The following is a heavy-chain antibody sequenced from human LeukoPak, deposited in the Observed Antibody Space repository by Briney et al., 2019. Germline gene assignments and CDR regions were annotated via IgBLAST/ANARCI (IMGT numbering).Heavy chain of an antibody. J-gene: IGHJ4*02. CDR1: GYIFTSYY. CDR2: TNPSGGNT. D-gene: IGHD6-19*01. CDR3: ARFAVHRRLAVAGQFGLDY. V-gene: IGHV1-46*01. Sequence: ASVKVSCKASGYIFTSYYIHWVRQAPGQGLEWMGRTNPSGGNTNYAQKFQGRVTMTRDTSTSTVYMELSSLRSGDTAVYYCARFAVHRRLAVAGQFGLDYWGQGTLVTVSS.